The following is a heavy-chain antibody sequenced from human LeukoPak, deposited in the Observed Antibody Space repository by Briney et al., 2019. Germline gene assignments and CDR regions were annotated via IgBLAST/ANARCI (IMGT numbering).Heavy chain of an antibody. CDR3: ARDTRYCSGGSCYFGYYYYYMDV. D-gene: IGHD2-15*01. CDR1: GYTFTGYY. J-gene: IGHJ6*03. Sequence: GASVEVSCRASGYTFTGYYMHWVRLAPGQGLEWMGWINPNSGGTNYAQKFQGRVTMTRDTSISTAYMELSRLRSDDTAVYYCARDTRYCSGGSCYFGYYYYYMDVWGKGTTVTISS. CDR2: INPNSGGT. V-gene: IGHV1-2*02.